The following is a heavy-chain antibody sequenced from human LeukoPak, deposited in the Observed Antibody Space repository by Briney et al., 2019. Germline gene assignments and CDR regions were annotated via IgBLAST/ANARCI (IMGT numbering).Heavy chain of an antibody. Sequence: PSETLSLTCTVSGGSISSSSYYWGWIRQPPGKGLEWIGSIYYSGSTYYNPSLKSRVTISVDTSKNQFSLKLSSVTAADTAVYYCARRDPGIAAAGQGDYWSQGTLVTVSS. D-gene: IGHD6-13*01. CDR2: IYYSGST. CDR3: ARRDPGIAAAGQGDY. J-gene: IGHJ4*02. CDR1: GGSISSSSYY. V-gene: IGHV4-39*01.